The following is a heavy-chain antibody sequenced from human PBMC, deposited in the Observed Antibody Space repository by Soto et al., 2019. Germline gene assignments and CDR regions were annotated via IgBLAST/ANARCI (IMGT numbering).Heavy chain of an antibody. D-gene: IGHD4-17*01. V-gene: IGHV4-34*01. CDR2: INHSGST. CDR1: GGSFSGYY. Sequence: SETLSLTCAVYGGSFSGYYWSWIRQPPGKGLEWIGEINHSGSTNYNPSLKSRVTISVDTSKNQFSLKLSSVTAADTAVYYCARGPLMTTVTHIPYAFDIWGQGTMVTVAS. J-gene: IGHJ3*02. CDR3: ARGPLMTTVTHIPYAFDI.